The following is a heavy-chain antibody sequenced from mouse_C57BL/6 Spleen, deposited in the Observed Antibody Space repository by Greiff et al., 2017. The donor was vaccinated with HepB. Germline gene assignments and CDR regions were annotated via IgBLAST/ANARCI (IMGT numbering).Heavy chain of an antibody. J-gene: IGHJ4*01. D-gene: IGHD1-1*01. V-gene: IGHV1-26*01. Sequence: EVQLQQSGPELVKPGASVKISCKASGYTFTDYYMNWVKQSHGKSLEWIGDINPNNGGTSYNQKFKGKATLTVDKSSSTAYMELRSLTSEDSAVYYCARWGGLRRYAMDYWGQGTSVTVSS. CDR3: ARWGGLRRYAMDY. CDR2: INPNNGGT. CDR1: GYTFTDYY.